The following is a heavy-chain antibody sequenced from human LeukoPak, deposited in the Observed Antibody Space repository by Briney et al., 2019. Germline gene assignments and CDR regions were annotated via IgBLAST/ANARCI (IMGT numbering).Heavy chain of an antibody. J-gene: IGHJ3*02. CDR2: ISSSGRTI. CDR3: ARSRDYVWGSYRYRGAFDI. V-gene: IGHV3-48*03. CDR1: GFTFSSYE. Sequence: GGSLRLSCAASGFTFSSYEMNWVRQAPGKGVEWVSYISSSGRTIYYADSVKGRVTISRDNAKNSLYLQMNSLRAEDTAVYYCARSRDYVWGSYRYRGAFDIWGQGTMVTVSS. D-gene: IGHD3-16*02.